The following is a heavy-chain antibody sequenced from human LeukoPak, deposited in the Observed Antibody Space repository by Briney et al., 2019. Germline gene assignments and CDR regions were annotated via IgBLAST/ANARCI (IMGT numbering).Heavy chain of an antibody. CDR2: RSTT. CDR3: ARRGSSIQYYFDY. J-gene: IGHJ4*02. Sequence: PGGSLRLSCAASGFTFSRYWMHWVRQAPGKGLMWVSRRSTTLYADSVKGRFTISRDNAKNTLYLQMNSLGAEDTAVYYCARRGSSIQYYFDYWGQGTLVTVSS. D-gene: IGHD6-13*01. V-gene: IGHV3-74*03. CDR1: GFTFSRYW.